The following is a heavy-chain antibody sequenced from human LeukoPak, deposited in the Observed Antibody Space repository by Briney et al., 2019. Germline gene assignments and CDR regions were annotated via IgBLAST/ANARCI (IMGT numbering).Heavy chain of an antibody. CDR1: GYTFTGYY. V-gene: IGHV1-2*02. J-gene: IGHJ4*02. CDR3: ATYPGYSYGLLFDY. D-gene: IGHD5-18*01. Sequence: GASVKVSCKASGYTFTGYYMHWVRQAPGQGLEWMGWINPNSGGTNYAQKFQGRVTMTRDTSISTAYMELSRLRSDDTAVYYCATYPGYSYGLLFDYWGQGTLVTVSS. CDR2: INPNSGGT.